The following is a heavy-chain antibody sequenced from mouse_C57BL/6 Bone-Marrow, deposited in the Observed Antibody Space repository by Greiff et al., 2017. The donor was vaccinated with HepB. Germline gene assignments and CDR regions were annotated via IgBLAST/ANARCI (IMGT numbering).Heavy chain of an antibody. CDR3: ARGGTTVVAPYYFDY. CDR2: INPNNGGT. D-gene: IGHD1-1*01. CDR1: GYTFTDYN. J-gene: IGHJ2*01. V-gene: IGHV1-18*01. Sequence: EVKLMESGPELVKPGASVKIPCKASGYTFTDYNMDWVKQSHGKSLEWIGDINPNNGGTIYNQKFKGKATLTVDKSSSTAYMELRSLTSEDTAVYYCARGGTTVVAPYYFDYWGQGTTLTVSS.